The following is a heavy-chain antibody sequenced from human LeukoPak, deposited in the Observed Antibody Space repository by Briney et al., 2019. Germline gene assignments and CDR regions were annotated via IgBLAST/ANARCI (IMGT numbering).Heavy chain of an antibody. J-gene: IGHJ4*02. Sequence: GGSLRLSCAGSGFIFNNYAMHWVRQPPGKGLEWVSGISWNSGSIDYADSMKGRFTISRDNAKNSLYLQMNSLRVEDTAFYYCAKDNRRHYTSGPNPDSLHWGQGALVTVSS. CDR2: ISWNSGSI. CDR3: AKDNRRHYTSGPNPDSLH. V-gene: IGHV3-9*01. CDR1: GFIFNNYA. D-gene: IGHD6-19*01.